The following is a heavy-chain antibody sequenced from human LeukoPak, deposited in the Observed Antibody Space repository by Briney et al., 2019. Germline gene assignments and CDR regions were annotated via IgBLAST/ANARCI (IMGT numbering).Heavy chain of an antibody. D-gene: IGHD3-9*01. J-gene: IGHJ5*02. V-gene: IGHV1-69*13. Sequence: ASVKVSCKASGGTFSSYAISWVRQAPGQGLEWMGGIIPIFGTASYAQKFQGRVTITADESTSTAYMELSSLRSEDTAVYYCARARYYDILTGYYNNWFDPWGQGTLVTVSS. CDR3: ARARYYDILTGYYNNWFDP. CDR1: GGTFSSYA. CDR2: IIPIFGTA.